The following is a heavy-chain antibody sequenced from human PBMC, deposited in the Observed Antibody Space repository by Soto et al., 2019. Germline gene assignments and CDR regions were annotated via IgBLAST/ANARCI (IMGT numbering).Heavy chain of an antibody. D-gene: IGHD6-13*01. CDR2: IYYSGST. CDR1: GGSICSGGYD. CDR3: ARVFSDSSSFFDP. J-gene: IGHJ5*02. V-gene: IGHV4-31*03. Sequence: PSETLSLTCTVSGGSICSGGYDGSWIRQHPGKGLEWIGYIYYSGSTYYNPSLKSRVTISVDTSKNQFSLKLSSVTAADTAVYYCARVFSDSSSFFDPWGQGTLVTVSS.